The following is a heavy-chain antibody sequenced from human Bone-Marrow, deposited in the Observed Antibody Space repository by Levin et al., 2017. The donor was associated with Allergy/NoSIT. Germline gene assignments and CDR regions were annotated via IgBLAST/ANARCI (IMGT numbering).Heavy chain of an antibody. J-gene: IGHJ4*02. V-gene: IGHV1-69*04. Sequence: SVKVSCKASGGTFSSYTISWVRQAPGQWLEWMGRIIPILGIANYAQKFQGRVTITADKSTSTAYMELSSLRSEDTAVYYCARDRSYDILTGYHFDYWGQGTLVTVSS. CDR3: ARDRSYDILTGYHFDY. CDR1: GGTFSSYT. CDR2: IIPILGIA. D-gene: IGHD3-9*01.